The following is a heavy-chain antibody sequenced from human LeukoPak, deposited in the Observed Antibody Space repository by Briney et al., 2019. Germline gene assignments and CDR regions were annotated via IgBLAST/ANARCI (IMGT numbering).Heavy chain of an antibody. J-gene: IGHJ4*02. D-gene: IGHD3-16*01. CDR1: GVTVSSHY. CDR2: IYTGGST. V-gene: IGHV3-53*01. CDR3: VRWGSYPSLTDY. Sequence: GGSLRLSCAASGVTVSSHYMSWVRQAPGKGLEWASVIYTGGSTYYADSVKGRFTMSRDNSKNTVYLQMNYLRAEDTAVYYCVRWGSYPSLTDYWGQGTLVTVSS.